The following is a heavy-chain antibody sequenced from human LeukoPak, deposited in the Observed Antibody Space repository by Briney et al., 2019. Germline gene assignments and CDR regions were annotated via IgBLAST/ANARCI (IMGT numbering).Heavy chain of an antibody. CDR2: IKQDGSEK. V-gene: IGHV3-7*01. D-gene: IGHD1-7*01. Sequence: GGSLRLSCAASGFTGSYYWRTWVRQAPGKGREWVANIKQDGSEKSYLDSVKGRFTISRDNANNSLFLQLSSLRADDTAVYYCARRMEGTKGYYYYYMDVRGKGTTVTVSS. CDR1: GFTGSYYW. J-gene: IGHJ6*03. CDR3: ARRMEGTKGYYYYYMDV.